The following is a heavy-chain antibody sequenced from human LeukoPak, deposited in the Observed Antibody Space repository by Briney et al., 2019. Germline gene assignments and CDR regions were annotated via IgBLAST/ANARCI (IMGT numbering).Heavy chain of an antibody. V-gene: IGHV1-18*01. CDR2: ISAYNGNT. CDR1: GYTFTSYG. Sequence: GVSVNVSCKASGYTFTSYGISWVRQAPGQGLEWMGWISAYNGNTNYAQKLQGRVTMTTDTSTSTAYMELRSLRSDDTAVYYCARGLYSGYDSLKNFDYWGQGTLVTVSS. J-gene: IGHJ4*02. D-gene: IGHD5-12*01. CDR3: ARGLYSGYDSLKNFDY.